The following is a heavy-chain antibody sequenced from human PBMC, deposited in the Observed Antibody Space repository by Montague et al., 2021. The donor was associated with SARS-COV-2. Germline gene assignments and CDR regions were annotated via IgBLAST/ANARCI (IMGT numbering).Heavy chain of an antibody. V-gene: IGHV4-4*07. CDR2: MYDRGST. Sequence: SETLSLTCTVSGVAINKFHWSWIRQPAGKGLEWIGRMYDRGSTDYSPSLKSRVTMSVDTSKSRLSLRLKSVTAADTAVYYCARDMSSGDGMDVWGQGTTVTVS. CDR3: ARDMSSGDGMDV. CDR1: GVAINKFH. J-gene: IGHJ6*02. D-gene: IGHD3-22*01.